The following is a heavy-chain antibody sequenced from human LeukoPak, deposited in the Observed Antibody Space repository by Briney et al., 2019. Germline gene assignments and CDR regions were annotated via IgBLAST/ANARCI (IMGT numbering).Heavy chain of an antibody. D-gene: IGHD3-22*01. Sequence: PGGSLRLSCAASGFTFSSYAMSWVRQAPGKGLEGVSAISGSGGSTYYADSVKGRFTISRDNSKNTLYLQMNSLRAEDTAVYYCAKDRPYYDSSGYSPLCDAFDIWGQGTMVTVSS. J-gene: IGHJ3*02. V-gene: IGHV3-23*01. CDR1: GFTFSSYA. CDR3: AKDRPYYDSSGYSPLCDAFDI. CDR2: ISGSGGST.